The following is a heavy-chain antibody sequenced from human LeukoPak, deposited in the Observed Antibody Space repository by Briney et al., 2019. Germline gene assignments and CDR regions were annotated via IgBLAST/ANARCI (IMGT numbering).Heavy chain of an antibody. CDR3: ARRRDYGDYFFDY. CDR2: IYDNGGT. Sequence: PSETLSLTCTVSGYSISSGNYWGWIRQPPGKGLEWIGSIYDNGGTYYSPSLKSRVTISVDTSKNQFSLKLSSVTAADTAFYYCARRRDYGDYFFDYWGQGILVTVSS. J-gene: IGHJ4*02. V-gene: IGHV4-38-2*02. CDR1: GYSISSGNY. D-gene: IGHD4-17*01.